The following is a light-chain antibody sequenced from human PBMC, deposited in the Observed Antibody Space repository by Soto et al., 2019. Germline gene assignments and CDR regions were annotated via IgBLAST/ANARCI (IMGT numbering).Light chain of an antibody. J-gene: IGKJ1*01. CDR2: DAS. V-gene: IGKV3-15*01. Sequence: EIVLTQSPGTLSLSPGERATLSCRASQSVSNNYLAWYQQKPGQAPRLLIYDASSRASGIPARFSGRGSGTEFTLTISSLQSEDSAVFYCQQYNDWPRTFGQGTKVDIK. CDR3: QQYNDWPRT. CDR1: QSVSNN.